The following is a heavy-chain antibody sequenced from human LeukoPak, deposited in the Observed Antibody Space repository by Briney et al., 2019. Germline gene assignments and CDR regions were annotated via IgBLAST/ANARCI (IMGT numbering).Heavy chain of an antibody. CDR2: ISSSSSYI. CDR1: GFTFSSYS. V-gene: IGHV3-21*01. J-gene: IGHJ4*02. CDR3: ATKYSSGFDY. D-gene: IGHD6-19*01. Sequence: GGSMRLSCAASGFTFSSYSMNWVRQAPGKGLEWVSSISSSSSYIYYADSVKGRFTISRDNAKNSLYLQMNSLRAEDTAVYYCATKYSSGFDYWGQGTLVTVSS.